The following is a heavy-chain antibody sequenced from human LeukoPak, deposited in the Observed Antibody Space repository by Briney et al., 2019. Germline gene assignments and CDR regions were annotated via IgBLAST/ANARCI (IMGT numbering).Heavy chain of an antibody. J-gene: IGHJ4*02. D-gene: IGHD2-15*01. V-gene: IGHV4-39*01. CDR2: IYSDGST. CDR1: GGSISGSSYY. Sequence: SETLSLTCTVSGGSISGSSYYWGWLRQPPGKGLEWIVSIYSDGSTYYNPSLKSRVTISVDTAKNQFSLKLSSVTAADTAVYYCTRRAYCSGGTCYSDYWGQGTLVTVSS. CDR3: TRRAYCSGGTCYSDY.